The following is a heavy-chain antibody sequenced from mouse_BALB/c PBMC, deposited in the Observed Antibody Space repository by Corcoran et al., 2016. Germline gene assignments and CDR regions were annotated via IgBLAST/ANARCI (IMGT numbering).Heavy chain of an antibody. V-gene: IGHV3-6*02. Sequence: DVQLKASGPGLVTPSQFLSVTCSVTGYSITSGYYWNWIRQFPGNKLEWMGYISYDGSNNYNPSLKNRISITRDTSKNQFFLKLNSVTTEDTATYYCARDYYGSSNDYWGQGTTLTVSS. CDR1: GYSITSGYY. J-gene: IGHJ2*01. CDR3: ARDYYGSSNDY. CDR2: ISYDGSN. D-gene: IGHD1-1*01.